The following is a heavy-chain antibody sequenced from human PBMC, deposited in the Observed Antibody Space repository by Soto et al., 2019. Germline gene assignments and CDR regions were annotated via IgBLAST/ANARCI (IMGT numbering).Heavy chain of an antibody. J-gene: IGHJ3*02. CDR2: INPATGAA. Sequence: QLHLVQSGAVVKKPGASVTVSCSASGYPVTAYYMHWVRQAPGRGLEWMGGINPATGAAKYTQTFQGRVTMTRDTSKSTVFMELRGLTSGDTAVFSCARGGGVGVAGSAAFDMWGQGTLVTVSS. V-gene: IGHV1-2*02. CDR1: GYPVTAYY. D-gene: IGHD3-3*01. CDR3: ARGGGVGVAGSAAFDM.